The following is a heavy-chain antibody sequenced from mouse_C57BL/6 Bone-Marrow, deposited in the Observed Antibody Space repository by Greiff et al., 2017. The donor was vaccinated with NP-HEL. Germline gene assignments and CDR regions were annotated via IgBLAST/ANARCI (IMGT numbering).Heavy chain of an antibody. J-gene: IGHJ1*03. Sequence: EVKLMESGGGLVQPGGSMKLSCVASGFTFSNYWMNWVRQSPEKGLEWVAQIRLKSDNYATHYAESVKGRFTISRDDSKSSVYLQMNNLRAEDTGIYYCTRGSHYYGSSYWYFDVWGTGTTVTVSS. D-gene: IGHD1-1*01. CDR3: TRGSHYYGSSYWYFDV. V-gene: IGHV6-3*01. CDR1: GFTFSNYW. CDR2: IRLKSDNYAT.